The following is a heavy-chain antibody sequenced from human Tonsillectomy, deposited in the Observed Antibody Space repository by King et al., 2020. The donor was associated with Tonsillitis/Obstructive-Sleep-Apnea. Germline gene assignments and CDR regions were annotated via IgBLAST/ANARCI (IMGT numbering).Heavy chain of an antibody. Sequence: VQLVESGGGLVKPGGSLRLSCAASGFTFSNAWMNWVRQAPGKGLEWVGRIKSKTDGGTTDYAAPVKGRFTISRDDSKNTLYLQMNSLKTEDTAVYYCTTDVLLLEWLFTDYWGQGTLVTVSS. J-gene: IGHJ4*02. D-gene: IGHD3-3*01. CDR2: IKSKTDGGTT. V-gene: IGHV3-15*07. CDR3: TTDVLLLEWLFTDY. CDR1: GFTFSNAW.